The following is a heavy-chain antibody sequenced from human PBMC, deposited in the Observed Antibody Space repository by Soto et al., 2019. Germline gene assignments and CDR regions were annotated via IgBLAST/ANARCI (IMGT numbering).Heavy chain of an antibody. CDR1: GYTFTAFP. V-gene: IGHV1-3*04. CDR3: TRAPRGEC. J-gene: IGHJ1*01. Sequence: QFQLGQSGAEVKKPGASVKLSCEASGYTFTAFPIHWVRQAPGRSPEWMGWINTANGDTKYSQKFQGRVTITSDTSASTVYMEVSGLTSQDTAVYYCTRAPRGECWGQGTLVTVSS. D-gene: IGHD2-21*01. CDR2: INTANGDT.